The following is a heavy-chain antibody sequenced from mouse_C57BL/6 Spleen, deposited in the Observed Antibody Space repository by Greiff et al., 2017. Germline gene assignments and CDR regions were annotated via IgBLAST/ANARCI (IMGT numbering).Heavy chain of an antibody. J-gene: IGHJ3*01. CDR2: IDPEDGET. CDR3: ASGYYGSSYWFAY. Sequence: EVQLVESGAELVKPGASVKLSCTASGFNIKDYYMHWVKQRTEQGQEWIGRIDPEDGETKYAPKFQGKATITADTSSNTAYLQLSSLTSEDTAVYYCASGYYGSSYWFAYWGQGTLVTVSA. V-gene: IGHV14-2*01. D-gene: IGHD1-1*01. CDR1: GFNIKDYY.